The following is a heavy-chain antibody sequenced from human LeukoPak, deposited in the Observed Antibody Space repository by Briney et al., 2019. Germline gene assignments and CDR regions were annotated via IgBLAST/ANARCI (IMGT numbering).Heavy chain of an antibody. J-gene: IGHJ6*03. CDR3: ARVSSCSSTSCHHLSYSPDYYYYMDV. CDR1: GGTFSSYA. D-gene: IGHD2-2*01. Sequence: SVKVSCKASGGTFSSYAISWVRQAPGQGLEWMGGIIPIFGTANYAQKFQGRVTITTDESTSTAYMELSSLRPEDTAVYYCARVSSCSSTSCHHLSYSPDYYYYMDVWGKGTTVTVSS. V-gene: IGHV1-69*05. CDR2: IIPIFGTA.